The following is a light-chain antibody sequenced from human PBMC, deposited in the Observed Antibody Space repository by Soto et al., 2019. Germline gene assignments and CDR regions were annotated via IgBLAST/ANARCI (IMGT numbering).Light chain of an antibody. CDR1: SSDVGGYNY. CDR3: CSYAGSYTFPVV. V-gene: IGLV2-11*01. Sequence: QSALTQPRSVSGSPGQSVTISCTGTSSDVGGYNYVSWYQQHPGKAPKLMIYDVSKRPSGVPDRFPGSKSGNTASLTISGPQAEDEGDYYCCSYAGSYTFPVVFGGGTKLTVL. J-gene: IGLJ2*01. CDR2: DVS.